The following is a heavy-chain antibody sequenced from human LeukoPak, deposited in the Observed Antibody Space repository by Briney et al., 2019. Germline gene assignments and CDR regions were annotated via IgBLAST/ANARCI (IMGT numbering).Heavy chain of an antibody. CDR2: ISSSGDSM. V-gene: IGHV3-11*01. Sequence: PGGSLRLSCEASGFTFNDYYMTWIRQAPGMGLEWVSYISSSGDSMYYADSVKGRFTISRDNAKNSLYLQMSSLRDEDTAVYYCARERMSRFDPWGQGTLVTVSS. CDR1: GFTFNDYY. J-gene: IGHJ5*02. CDR3: ARERMSRFDP. D-gene: IGHD2/OR15-2a*01.